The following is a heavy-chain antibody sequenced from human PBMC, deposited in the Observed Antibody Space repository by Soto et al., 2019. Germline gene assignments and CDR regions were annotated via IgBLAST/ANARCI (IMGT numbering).Heavy chain of an antibody. CDR3: ARGMKAVAGNAFDI. D-gene: IGHD6-19*01. CDR2: IIPIFGTA. CDR1: GGTFSSYA. Sequence: SVKVSCKVSGGTFSSYAISWVRQAPGQGLEWMGGIIPIFGTANYAQKFQGRVTITADESTSTAYMELSSLRSEDTAVYYCARGMKAVAGNAFDIWGQGTMVTVSS. J-gene: IGHJ3*02. V-gene: IGHV1-69*13.